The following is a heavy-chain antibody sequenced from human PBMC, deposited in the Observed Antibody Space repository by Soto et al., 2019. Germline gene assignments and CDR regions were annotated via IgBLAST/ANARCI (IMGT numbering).Heavy chain of an antibody. J-gene: IGHJ6*02. V-gene: IGHV4-31*03. CDR2: IYYSGST. CDR1: GGSISSGGYY. CDR3: AREKYYYYVMDV. Sequence: SETLSLTCTVSGGSISSGGYYWSWIRQHPGKGLEWIGYIYYSGSTYYNPSLKSRVTISVDTSKNQFSLKLSSVTAADTAVYYCAREKYYYYVMDVWGQGTTVTVSS.